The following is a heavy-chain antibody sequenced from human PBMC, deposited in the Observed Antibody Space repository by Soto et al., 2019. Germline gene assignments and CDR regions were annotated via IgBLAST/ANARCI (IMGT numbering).Heavy chain of an antibody. J-gene: IGHJ4*02. CDR2: INHSGST. Sequence: LSLTCAVYGGSFSGYYWSWIRQPPGKGLEWIGEINHSGSTNYNPSLKSRVTISVDTSKNQFSLKLSSVTAADTAVYYCATERYSYGYGFDYWGQGTLVTVSS. CDR1: GGSFSGYY. D-gene: IGHD5-18*01. V-gene: IGHV4-34*01. CDR3: ATERYSYGYGFDY.